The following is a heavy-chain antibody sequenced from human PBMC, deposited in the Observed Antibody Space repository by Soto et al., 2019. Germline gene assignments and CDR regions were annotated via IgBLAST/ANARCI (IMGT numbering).Heavy chain of an antibody. CDR1: GGTCSGYG. CDR3: AKDSDYDFWSVYYPLHFDY. CDR2: ISGSGGST. V-gene: IGHV3-23*01. D-gene: IGHD3-3*01. Sequence: GGSLRLSWGAAGGTCSGYGMSWVRQAPGKGLEWVSAISGSGGSTYYADSVKGRITISRDNSKNTLYLQMNSLRAEDTAVYYCAKDSDYDFWSVYYPLHFDYRGQGTLVTVS. J-gene: IGHJ4*02.